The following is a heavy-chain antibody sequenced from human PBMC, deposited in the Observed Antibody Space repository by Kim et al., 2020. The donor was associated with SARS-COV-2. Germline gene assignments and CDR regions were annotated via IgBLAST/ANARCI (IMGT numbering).Heavy chain of an antibody. CDR1: GFTFSSYW. V-gene: IGHV3-7*01. Sequence: GGSLRLSCAASGFTFSSYWMSWVRQAPGKGLEWVANIKQDGSEKYYVDSVKGRFTISRDNAKNSLYLQMNSLRAEDTAVYYCAREGSSGWYPERAFDYWGQGTLVTVSS. D-gene: IGHD6-19*01. J-gene: IGHJ4*02. CDR3: AREGSSGWYPERAFDY. CDR2: IKQDGSEK.